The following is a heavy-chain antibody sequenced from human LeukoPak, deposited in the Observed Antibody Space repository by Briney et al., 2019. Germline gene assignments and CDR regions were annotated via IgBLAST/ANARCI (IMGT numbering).Heavy chain of an antibody. CDR3: ARSAVTGFDY. V-gene: IGHV3-13*01. CDR1: GFTFSSYA. D-gene: IGHD2-21*02. Sequence: GRSLRLSCAASGFTFSSYAMHWVRQATGKGLEWVSAIGTAGDTYYPGSVKGRFTISRENAKNSSYLQMNSLRAGDTAVYYCARSAVTGFDYWGQGTLVTVSS. CDR2: IGTAGDT. J-gene: IGHJ4*02.